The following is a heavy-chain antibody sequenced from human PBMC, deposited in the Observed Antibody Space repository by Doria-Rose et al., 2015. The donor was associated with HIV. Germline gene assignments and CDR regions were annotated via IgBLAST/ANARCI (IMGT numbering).Heavy chain of an antibody. CDR2: IFSDDEG. CDR1: GVSLSSPGMG. Sequence: QITLKESGPVLVKPTETLTLTCTVSGVSLSSPGMGVSWIRQPPGKTLEWLANIFSDDEGYCKTSLKSRLTISRSTSKSQVVLTMTDMDPVDTATYYCARIKSSSWYHKYYFDFWGQGTLVIVSA. CDR3: ARIKSSSWYHKYYFDF. J-gene: IGHJ4*02. V-gene: IGHV2-26*01. D-gene: IGHD6-13*01.